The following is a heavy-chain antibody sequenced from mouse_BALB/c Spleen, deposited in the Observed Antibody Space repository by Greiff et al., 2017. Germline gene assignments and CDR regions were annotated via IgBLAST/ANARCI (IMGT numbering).Heavy chain of an antibody. CDR3: ARENYYGNAY. V-gene: IGHV1-80*01. J-gene: IGHJ3*01. CDR2: IYPGDGDT. CDR1: GYAFSSYW. D-gene: IGHD2-1*01. Sequence: QVQLQQSGAELVRPGSSVKISCTASGYAFSSYWMNWVKQRPGQGLEWIGQIYPGDGDTNYNGKFKGKATLTADKSSSTAYMQLSSLTSEDSAVYFCARENYYGNAYWGQGTLVTVSA.